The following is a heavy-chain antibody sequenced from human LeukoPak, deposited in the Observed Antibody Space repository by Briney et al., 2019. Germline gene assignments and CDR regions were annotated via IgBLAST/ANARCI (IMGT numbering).Heavy chain of an antibody. CDR3: AKDTEMATTITGGAFDI. J-gene: IGHJ3*02. CDR1: GFTFDDYA. V-gene: IGHV3-9*01. D-gene: IGHD5-24*01. CDR2: ISWNSGSI. Sequence: GRSLRLSCAASGFTFDDYAMHWVRHAPGKGLEWVSGISWNSGSIAYADSVKGRFTISRDNAKNSLYLQMNSLRAEDTALYYCAKDTEMATTITGGAFDIWGQGTMVTVSS.